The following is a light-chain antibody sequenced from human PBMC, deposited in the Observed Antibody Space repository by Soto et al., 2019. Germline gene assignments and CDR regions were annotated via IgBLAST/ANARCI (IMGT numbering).Light chain of an antibody. V-gene: IGKV3-11*01. CDR3: QQRSNWPT. Sequence: EIVLTQSPATLSLSPGERATLSFRASQSVSSFLAWYQQKPGQAPRLLIYDAFNRATGIPARFSGSGSGTDFTLTISSLEPEDFAVYYCQQRSNWPTFGGGTKVDIK. J-gene: IGKJ4*01. CDR2: DAF. CDR1: QSVSSF.